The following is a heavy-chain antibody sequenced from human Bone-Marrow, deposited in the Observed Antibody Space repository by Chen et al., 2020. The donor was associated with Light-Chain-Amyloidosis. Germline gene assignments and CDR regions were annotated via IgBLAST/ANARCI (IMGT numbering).Heavy chain of an antibody. CDR2: IWNDGSNK. J-gene: IGHJ6*02. CDR3: ARDKFWVVVAATRYGMDV. Sequence: QVQLVESGGGVVEPGRSLRLSCAASGFTFSSYGMQWVRQAPGTGMEWVAVIWNDGSNKYCAESVRGRFTISSDNSKNPLYLQLNSLRAEDTAVYYCARDKFWVVVAATRYGMDVWGQGSTVTVSS. V-gene: IGHV3-33*01. D-gene: IGHD2-15*01. CDR1: GFTFSSYG.